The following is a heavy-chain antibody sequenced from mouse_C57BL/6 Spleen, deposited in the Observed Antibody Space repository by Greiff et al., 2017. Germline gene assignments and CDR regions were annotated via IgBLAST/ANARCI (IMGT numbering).Heavy chain of an antibody. CDR1: GYTFTDYE. D-gene: IGHD2-4*01. J-gene: IGHJ4*01. CDR2: IDPETGGT. V-gene: IGHV1-15*01. Sequence: QVQLQQSGAELVRPGASVTLSCKASGYTFTDYEMHWVKQTPVHGLEWIGAIDPETGGTAYNQKFKGKAILTADKSSSTAYMELRSLTSEDSAVYYCTRERLRPYYAMDYWGQGTSVTVSS. CDR3: TRERLRPYYAMDY.